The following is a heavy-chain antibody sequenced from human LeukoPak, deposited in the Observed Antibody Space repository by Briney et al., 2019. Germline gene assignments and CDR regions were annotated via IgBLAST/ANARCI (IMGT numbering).Heavy chain of an antibody. J-gene: IGHJ4*02. Sequence: GGSLRLSCAASGFTFSDYYMSWIRQAPGKGLEWVSYISSSGGSIYYADSVKGRFTISRDNAKNTLYLQMNSLRAEDTAVYYCARRGMVQQERLTHFDYWGQGTLVTVSS. D-gene: IGHD1-1*01. CDR2: ISSSGGSI. V-gene: IGHV3-11*04. CDR3: ARRGMVQQERLTHFDY. CDR1: GFTFSDYY.